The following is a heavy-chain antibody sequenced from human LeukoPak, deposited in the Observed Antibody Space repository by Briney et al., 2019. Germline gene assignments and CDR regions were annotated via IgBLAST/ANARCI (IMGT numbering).Heavy chain of an antibody. CDR2: INHRRST. CDR3: ARRVGRWFGERAYYYNYMDV. CDR1: GGSFSGYY. J-gene: IGHJ6*03. V-gene: IGHV4-34*01. Sequence: SETLSLTCAVYGGSFSGYYWTWIRQPPGKGLEWIGEINHRRSTKYSPSLKSRVTISVDTSKNQFSLRLSSVTGADTAVYYCARRVGRWFGERAYYYNYMDVWGKGTTVTISS. D-gene: IGHD3-10*01.